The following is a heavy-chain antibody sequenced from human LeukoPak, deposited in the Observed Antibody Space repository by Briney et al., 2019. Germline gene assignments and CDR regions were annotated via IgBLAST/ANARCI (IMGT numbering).Heavy chain of an antibody. CDR2: IIPIFGIA. CDR1: GGTFSSYA. V-gene: IGHV1-69*04. J-gene: IGHJ6*02. CDR3: ASSSGSYGSGSYGYYGMDV. Sequence: SVKLSCTASGGTFSSYAISWVRQAPGQGLEWMGRIIPIFGIANYAQKFQGRVTITADKSTSTAYMELSSLRSEDTAVYYCASSSGSYGSGSYGYYGMDVWGQGTTVTVSS. D-gene: IGHD3-10*01.